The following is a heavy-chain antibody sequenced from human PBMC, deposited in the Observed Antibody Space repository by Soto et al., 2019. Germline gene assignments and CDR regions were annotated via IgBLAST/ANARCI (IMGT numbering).Heavy chain of an antibody. V-gene: IGHV3-48*02. Sequence: GGSLRLSCAASGFTFSSYSMNWVRQAPGKGLEWVSYISSSSSTIYYADSVKGRFTISRDNAKNSLYLQMNSLRDEDTAVYYCARDSQWLGTGHGDYWGQGTLVTVSS. J-gene: IGHJ4*02. CDR3: ARDSQWLGTGHGDY. CDR2: ISSSSSTI. CDR1: GFTFSSYS. D-gene: IGHD6-19*01.